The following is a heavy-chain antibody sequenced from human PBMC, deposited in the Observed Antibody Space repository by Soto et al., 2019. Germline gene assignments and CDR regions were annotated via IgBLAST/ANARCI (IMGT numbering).Heavy chain of an antibody. Sequence: PGGSLRLSCAASGFTFSSYGMHWVRQAPGKGLEWVAVISYDGSNKYYADSVKGRFTISRDNSKNTLYLQMNSLRAEDTAVYYCAKDTEDIPVPDYWGQGTLVTVSS. CDR1: GFTFSSYG. J-gene: IGHJ4*02. V-gene: IGHV3-30*18. CDR3: AKDTEDIPVPDY. D-gene: IGHD2-15*01. CDR2: ISYDGSNK.